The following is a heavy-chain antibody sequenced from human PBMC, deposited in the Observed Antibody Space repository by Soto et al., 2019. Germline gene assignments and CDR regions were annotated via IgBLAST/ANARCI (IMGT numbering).Heavy chain of an antibody. J-gene: IGHJ3*01. V-gene: IGHV4-31*03. CDR1: GDSMNSGAYY. CDR3: ARRHDILTGPEGFTV. D-gene: IGHD3-9*01. Sequence: QVQLQESGPGVVKPSQTLSLICTVSGDSMNSGAYYWSWIRQHPGKGLEWIGDIYSSGGTSYTPSLNPSLQSRVSMSMDMSENQLSLEVASVTAADTAVYYCARRHDILTGPEGFTVWGPGTLV. CDR2: IYSSGGT.